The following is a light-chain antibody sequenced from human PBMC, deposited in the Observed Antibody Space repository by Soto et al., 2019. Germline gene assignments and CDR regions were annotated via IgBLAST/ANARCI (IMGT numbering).Light chain of an antibody. J-gene: IGKJ5*01. CDR3: QQAYSWPIT. CDR2: AAS. Sequence: DIQMTQSPSSVSASVGDRVTITCRASQDIRSWLAWYQQKPGKAPKFLIYAASTLQSGVPSRFSVSVSGTEFTLTISNLQPEDFVTYFGQQAYSWPITFGQGTRLEIK. V-gene: IGKV1-12*01. CDR1: QDIRSW.